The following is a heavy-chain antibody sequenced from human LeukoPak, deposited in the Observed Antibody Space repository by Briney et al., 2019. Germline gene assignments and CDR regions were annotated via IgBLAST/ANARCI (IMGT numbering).Heavy chain of an antibody. V-gene: IGHV4-61*01. D-gene: IGHD1-26*01. Sequence: KTSETLSLTCTVSGGSVSSGSYYWSWIRQPPGKGPEWIGYIYYSGSTNYNPSLKSRVTISVDTSKNQFSLKLSSVTAADTAVYYCAREQLGAPDYWGQGTLVTVSS. CDR3: AREQLGAPDY. J-gene: IGHJ4*02. CDR1: GGSVSSGSYY. CDR2: IYYSGST.